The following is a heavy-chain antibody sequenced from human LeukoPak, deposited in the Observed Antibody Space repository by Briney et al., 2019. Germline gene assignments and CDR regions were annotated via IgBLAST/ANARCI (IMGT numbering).Heavy chain of an antibody. CDR1: GGSISSYY. Sequence: SETLSLTCTVSGGSISSYYWSWIRQPPGKGLEWIGYIYYSGSTNYNPSLKSRVTMSVDTSKNQFSLKLSSVTAADTAVYYCARGIVGASNPLLDWGQGTLVTVSS. CDR2: IYYSGST. J-gene: IGHJ4*02. V-gene: IGHV4-59*12. CDR3: ARGIVGASNPLLD. D-gene: IGHD1-26*01.